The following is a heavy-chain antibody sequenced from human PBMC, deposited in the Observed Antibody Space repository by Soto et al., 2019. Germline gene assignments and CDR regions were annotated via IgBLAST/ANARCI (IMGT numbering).Heavy chain of an antibody. J-gene: IGHJ5*02. CDR3: VRSGTARLLRHSWFDT. D-gene: IGHD2-21*01. CDR1: GFTFNTYD. V-gene: IGHV3-21*01. CDR2: ITTSSAYV. Sequence: GGSLRLSCAASGFTFNTYDMNWVRQAPGKGLEWVSSITTSSAYVYYADSLKGRITISRDNAKNSLFLQMNSLRAEDTAVYYCVRSGTARLLRHSWFDTWGQGTLVTVSS.